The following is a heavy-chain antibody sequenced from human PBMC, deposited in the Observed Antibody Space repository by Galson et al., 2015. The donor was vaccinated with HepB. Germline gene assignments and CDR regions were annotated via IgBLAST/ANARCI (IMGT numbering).Heavy chain of an antibody. V-gene: IGHV7-4-1*02. CDR2: VNTNTGNP. J-gene: IGHJ5*02. Sequence: SVKVSCKASGYVFTDYGINWVRQAPGQGVEWIGWVNTNTGNPTYAQDFAGRFVFSLDTSVSTTYVQITSLTSDDTAVYYCARTANYDSGNYHHVWFNPWGQGTLVTASS. CDR3: ARTANYDSGNYHHVWFNP. D-gene: IGHD3-10*01. CDR1: GYVFTDYG.